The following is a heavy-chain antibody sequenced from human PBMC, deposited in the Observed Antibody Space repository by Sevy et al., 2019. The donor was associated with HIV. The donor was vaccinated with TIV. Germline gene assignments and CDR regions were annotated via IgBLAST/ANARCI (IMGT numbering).Heavy chain of an antibody. J-gene: IGHJ6*02. V-gene: IGHV4-34*01. CDR3: ASFRSLSTVARGYYYGMDV. CDR1: GGSFSGYY. CDR2: INHSGST. Sequence: SETLSLTCAVYGGSFSGYYWSWIRQPPGKGLEWIGEINHSGSTNYNPSLKSRVTISVDTSKNQFSLKLSSVTAADTAVYYCASFRSLSTVARGYYYGMDVWGQGTTVTVSS. D-gene: IGHD4-17*01.